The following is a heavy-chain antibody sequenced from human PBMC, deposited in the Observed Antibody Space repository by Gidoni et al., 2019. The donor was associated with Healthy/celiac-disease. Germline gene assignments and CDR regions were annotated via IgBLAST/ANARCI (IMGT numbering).Heavy chain of an antibody. V-gene: IGHV4-31*03. CDR1: GGSISSGGYY. Sequence: QVQLQESGPGLVKPSQTLSLTCTVSGGSISSGGYYWSWIRQHPGKGLEWIGYIYYSGSTYYNPSLKSRVTISVDTSKNQFSLKLSSVTAADTAVYYCARERGYYGSGSYYMGDAFDIWGQGTMVTVSS. D-gene: IGHD3-10*01. CDR3: ARERGYYGSGSYYMGDAFDI. J-gene: IGHJ3*02. CDR2: IYYSGST.